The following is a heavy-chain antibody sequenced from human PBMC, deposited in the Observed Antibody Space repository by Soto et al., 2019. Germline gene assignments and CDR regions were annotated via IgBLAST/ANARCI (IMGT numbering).Heavy chain of an antibody. V-gene: IGHV1-69*02. Sequence: QVQLVQSGAEVKKPGSSVKVSCKASGGTFSSYTISWVRQAPGQGLEWMGRIIPILGIANYAQKFQGRVTITADKSTSTAYMVLSSLRSEDTAVYYCARVIVVVPAAMNVWFDPWGQGTLVTVSS. J-gene: IGHJ5*02. CDR2: IIPILGIA. CDR1: GGTFSSYT. D-gene: IGHD2-2*01. CDR3: ARVIVVVPAAMNVWFDP.